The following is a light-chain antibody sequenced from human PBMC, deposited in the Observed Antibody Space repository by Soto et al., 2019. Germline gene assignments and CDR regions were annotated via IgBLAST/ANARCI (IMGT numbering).Light chain of an antibody. Sequence: EIVLTQSPGTLCLSPGERATLSCRANQSVSSSYLAWYQQKPGQAPRLLIYGASSRATGIPDRFSGSGSGTDFTLTISRLEPEDFAVYYCQQYGSSPNTFGPGTKVDIK. J-gene: IGKJ3*01. CDR2: GAS. V-gene: IGKV3-20*01. CDR1: QSVSSSY. CDR3: QQYGSSPNT.